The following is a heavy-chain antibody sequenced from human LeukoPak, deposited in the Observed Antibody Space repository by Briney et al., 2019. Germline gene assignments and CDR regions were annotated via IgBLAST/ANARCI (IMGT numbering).Heavy chain of an antibody. D-gene: IGHD6-19*01. CDR3: AIGDKAVAAYETDYYGMDV. CDR1: GYTLTELS. V-gene: IGHV1-24*01. CDR2: FDPEDGET. Sequence: ASVKVSCKVSGYTLTELSMHWVRQAPGKGLEWMGGFDPEDGETIYAQKFQGRVTMTEDTSTDTAYMELSSLRSEDTAVYYCAIGDKAVAAYETDYYGMDVWGQGTTVTVSS. J-gene: IGHJ6*02.